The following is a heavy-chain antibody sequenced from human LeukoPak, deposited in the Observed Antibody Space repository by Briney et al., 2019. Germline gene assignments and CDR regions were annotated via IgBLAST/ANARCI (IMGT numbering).Heavy chain of an antibody. Sequence: PGGSLRLSCAASGFTFSSYAMSWVRQAPGKGLERVANIKQDGSEKYYVDSVKGRFTISRDNAKNSLYLQMNSLRAEDTAVYYCARGAELRTVVVPAGRQDRYNWFDPWGQGTLATVSS. CDR1: GFTFSSYA. CDR3: ARGAELRTVVVPAGRQDRYNWFDP. D-gene: IGHD2-2*01. J-gene: IGHJ5*02. V-gene: IGHV3-7*01. CDR2: IKQDGSEK.